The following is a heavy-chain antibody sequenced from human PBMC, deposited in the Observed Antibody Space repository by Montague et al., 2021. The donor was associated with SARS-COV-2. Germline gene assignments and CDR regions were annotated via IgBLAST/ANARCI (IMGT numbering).Heavy chain of an antibody. J-gene: IGHJ4*02. CDR1: GFTVSSTY. CDR2: ISSSSVT. V-gene: IGHV3-66*01. Sequence: YRSLSWAASGFTVSSTYMNWVRQVPGKGLEWVSSISSSSVTYSADSLKGRFTISRDNSKNTVYLQMNSLRAEDTAVYFCARESSQFFGSGPLDYWSQGSLVTVSS. D-gene: IGHD3-10*01. CDR3: ARESSQFFGSGPLDY.